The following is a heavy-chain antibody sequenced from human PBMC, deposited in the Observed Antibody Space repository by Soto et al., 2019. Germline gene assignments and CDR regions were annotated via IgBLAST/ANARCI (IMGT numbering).Heavy chain of an antibody. Sequence: PSETLSLTCTVSGGSISGYYWSWIRQPPGKGLEWIGYIYHSGRTYYNPSLKSRVTMSVDTSKNQFSLKLSSVTAVDTAVYYCARSPYDDGLDVWGQGTTVTVSS. CDR2: IYHSGRT. CDR1: GGSISGYY. V-gene: IGHV4-59*04. CDR3: ARSPYDDGLDV. D-gene: IGHD3-22*01. J-gene: IGHJ6*02.